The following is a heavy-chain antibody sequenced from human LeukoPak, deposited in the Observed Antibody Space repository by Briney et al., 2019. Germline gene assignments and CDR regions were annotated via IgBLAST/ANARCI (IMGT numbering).Heavy chain of an antibody. CDR2: IRWESGSI. V-gene: IGHV3-9*03. Sequence: GRSLRLSCVASGFTFDDYGINWVRQAPGKGLEWVSGIRWESGSIAYADSVKGRFTISRDNAKNSLYLQMNSLRVEDMALYYCAARRGAAAGTDYFDDWGQGTLVTVSS. D-gene: IGHD6-13*01. J-gene: IGHJ4*02. CDR3: AARRGAAAGTDYFDD. CDR1: GFTFDDYG.